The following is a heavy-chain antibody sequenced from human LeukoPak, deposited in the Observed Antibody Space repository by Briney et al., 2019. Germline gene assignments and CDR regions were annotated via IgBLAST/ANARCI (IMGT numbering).Heavy chain of an antibody. D-gene: IGHD1-1*01. CDR2: INHSGST. CDR1: GGSFSGYY. Sequence: PSETLSLTCAVSGGSFSGYYWSWIRQPPGKGLEWIGEINHSGSTNYNPSLKSRVTISVDTSKNQFSLKLSSVTAADTAVYYCAREGGTGWFDPWGQGTLVTVSS. V-gene: IGHV4-34*01. CDR3: AREGGTGWFDP. J-gene: IGHJ5*02.